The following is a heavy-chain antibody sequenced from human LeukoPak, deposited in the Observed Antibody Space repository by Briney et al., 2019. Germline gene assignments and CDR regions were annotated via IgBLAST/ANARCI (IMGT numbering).Heavy chain of an antibody. CDR3: ARDRAGGYDWLADY. CDR2: ISSSSSYI. V-gene: IGHV3-21*01. J-gene: IGHJ4*02. D-gene: IGHD5-12*01. CDR1: GFTFSSYS. Sequence: GGPLRLSCAASGFTFSSYSMNWVRQAPGKGLEWVSSISSSSSYIYYADSVKGRFTISRDNAKNSLYLQMNSLRAEDTAVYYCARDRAGGYDWLADYWGQGTLVTVSS.